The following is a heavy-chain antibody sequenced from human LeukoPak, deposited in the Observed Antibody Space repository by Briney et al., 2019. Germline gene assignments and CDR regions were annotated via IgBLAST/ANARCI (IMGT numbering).Heavy chain of an antibody. Sequence: GASVKVSCKASGYTFTSYGISWVRQAPGQGLEWMGWISAYNGNRNYAQKLQGRVTMTTDTSTSTAYMELRSLRSDDTAVYYCARSPYYYGSSGYDNYYFDYWGQGTLVTVSS. CDR1: GYTFTSYG. CDR3: ARSPYYYGSSGYDNYYFDY. CDR2: ISAYNGNR. D-gene: IGHD3-22*01. J-gene: IGHJ4*02. V-gene: IGHV1-18*01.